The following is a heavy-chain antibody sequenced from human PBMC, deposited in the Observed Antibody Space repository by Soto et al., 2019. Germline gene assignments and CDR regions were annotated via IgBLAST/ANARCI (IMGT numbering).Heavy chain of an antibody. J-gene: IGHJ4*02. V-gene: IGHV1-69*13. Sequence: SVKVSCKASGGTFSSYAISWVRQAPGQGLEWMGGIIPIFGTANYAQKFQGRFTITADESTSTAYMELSSLRSEDTAVYYCAIGNFWSGYYIDYWGQGTLVTVSS. CDR1: GGTFSSYA. D-gene: IGHD3-3*01. CDR3: AIGNFWSGYYIDY. CDR2: IIPIFGTA.